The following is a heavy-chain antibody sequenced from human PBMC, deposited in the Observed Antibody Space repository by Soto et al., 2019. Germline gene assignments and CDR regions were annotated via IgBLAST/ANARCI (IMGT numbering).Heavy chain of an antibody. D-gene: IGHD2-2*01. CDR2: IRSKAYGGTT. Sequence: PGGSLRLSCTASGFTFGDYAMSWFRQAPGKGLEWVGFIRSKAYGGTTEYAASVKGRFTISRDDSKSIAYLQMNSLKTEDTAVYYCTRDPRYEDYGMDVWGQGTTVTVSS. J-gene: IGHJ6*02. CDR1: GFTFGDYA. CDR3: TRDPRYEDYGMDV. V-gene: IGHV3-49*03.